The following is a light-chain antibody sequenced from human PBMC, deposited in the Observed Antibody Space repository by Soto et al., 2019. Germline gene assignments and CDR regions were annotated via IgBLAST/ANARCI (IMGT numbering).Light chain of an antibody. Sequence: DIVLTQSPLSLPVTPGEPASISCRSSQSLLHRHGYTSLVWYLQKPGQSPHLLIYLGSNRASGVPDRFSGSGSGTDFTLKISRVEAEDFGIYYCMQARQTTLSFGGGTKV. J-gene: IGKJ4*01. CDR2: LGS. V-gene: IGKV2-28*01. CDR1: QSLLHRHGYTS. CDR3: MQARQTTLS.